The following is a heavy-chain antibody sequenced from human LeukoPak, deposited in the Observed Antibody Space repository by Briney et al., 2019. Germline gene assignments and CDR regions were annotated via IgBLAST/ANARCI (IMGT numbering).Heavy chain of an antibody. CDR1: GGTFSSYT. Sequence: SVKVSCKASGGTFSSYTISWVRQAPGQGLEWMGRIIPILGIANYAQKFQGRVTITADKSTSTAYMELSSLRSEDTAVYYCARSGYSYGYGGDYWGQGTLVTVSS. CDR2: IIPILGIA. V-gene: IGHV1-69*02. CDR3: ARSGYSYGYGGDY. J-gene: IGHJ4*02. D-gene: IGHD5-18*01.